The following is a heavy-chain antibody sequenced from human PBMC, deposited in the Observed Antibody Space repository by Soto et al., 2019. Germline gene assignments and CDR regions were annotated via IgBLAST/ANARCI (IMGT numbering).Heavy chain of an antibody. CDR3: VRGGWYQLSLGSY. D-gene: IGHD2-2*01. CDR2: IGSSGNDI. CDR1: GFSFYAYY. J-gene: IGHJ4*02. V-gene: IGHV3-21*06. Sequence: EGQLVQSGGGLVKPGGSLRLSCTASGFSFYAYYMNWIRQAPGKGLEWVSSIGSSGNDIQYADSVKGRFTISRDNAKNSLFLHMTSLRAEDTAVYYCVRGGWYQLSLGSYWGQGALVSVS.